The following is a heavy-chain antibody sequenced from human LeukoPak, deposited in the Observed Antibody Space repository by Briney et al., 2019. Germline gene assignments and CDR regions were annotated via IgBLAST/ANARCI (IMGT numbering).Heavy chain of an antibody. CDR2: ISSSSSYI. CDR1: GFTFSTYT. V-gene: IGHV3-21*01. Sequence: GGSLRLSCAASGFTFSTYTMNWVRQAPGKGLEWVSPISSSSSYIYYADSVKGRFTISRDNAKNTLYLQMNSLRAEDTAVYHCARALNYFDDSGYGDFDYWGQGTLVTVSS. J-gene: IGHJ4*02. CDR3: ARALNYFDDSGYGDFDY. D-gene: IGHD3-22*01.